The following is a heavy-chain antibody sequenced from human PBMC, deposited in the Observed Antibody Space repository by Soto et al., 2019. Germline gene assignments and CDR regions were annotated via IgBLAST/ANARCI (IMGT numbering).Heavy chain of an antibody. D-gene: IGHD4-4*01. CDR3: AKGEGFDYRKRIEY. J-gene: IGHJ4*02. V-gene: IGHV3-30*18. CDR1: GFTFSSYG. Sequence: QVQLVESGGGVVQPGRSLRLSCAASGFTFSSYGMHWVRQAPGKGLEWVAVISYDGSNTHYADSVKGRFTISRDNSKNTLYLQMNSLRTEDAAVYYCAKGEGFDYRKRIEYWGQGTLVTVSS. CDR2: ISYDGSNT.